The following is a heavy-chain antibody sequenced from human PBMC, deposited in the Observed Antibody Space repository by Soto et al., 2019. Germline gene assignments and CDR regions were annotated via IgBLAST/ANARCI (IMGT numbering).Heavy chain of an antibody. Sequence: ASVKVSCKASGYTFTSYYMHWVRQAPGQGLEWMGIINPSGGSTSYAQKFQGRVTMTRDTSTSTVYMELSSLRSEDTAVYYCARVNQPITIFGVVTTYGMDVWGQGTTVTVSS. V-gene: IGHV1-46*01. CDR3: ARVNQPITIFGVVTTYGMDV. CDR1: GYTFTSYY. J-gene: IGHJ6*02. D-gene: IGHD3-3*01. CDR2: INPSGGST.